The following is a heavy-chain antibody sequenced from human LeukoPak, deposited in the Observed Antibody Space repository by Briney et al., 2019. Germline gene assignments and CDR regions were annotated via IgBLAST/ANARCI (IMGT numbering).Heavy chain of an antibody. Sequence: ASVKVSCKASGYTFTSYGISWVRQAPGQGLEWMGIINPSGGSTSYAQKFQGRVTMTRDTSTSTVYMELSSLRSEDTAVYYCARLDGYRASGADYWGQGTLVTVSS. D-gene: IGHD5-24*01. CDR3: ARLDGYRASGADY. CDR2: INPSGGST. CDR1: GYTFTSYG. J-gene: IGHJ4*02. V-gene: IGHV1-46*01.